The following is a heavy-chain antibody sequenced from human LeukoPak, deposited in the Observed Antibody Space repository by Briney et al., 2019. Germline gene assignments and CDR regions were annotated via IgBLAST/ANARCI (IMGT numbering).Heavy chain of an antibody. V-gene: IGHV1-69*06. CDR2: IIPIFGTA. Sequence: SVKVSCKASGGTFSSYAISWVRQAPGQGLEWMGGIIPIFGTANYAQKFQGRVTITADKSTSTAYMELSSLRSEDTAVYYCARGLVGKQNYFDYRGQGTLVTVSS. CDR1: GGTFSSYA. CDR3: ARGLVGKQNYFDY. J-gene: IGHJ4*02. D-gene: IGHD3-9*01.